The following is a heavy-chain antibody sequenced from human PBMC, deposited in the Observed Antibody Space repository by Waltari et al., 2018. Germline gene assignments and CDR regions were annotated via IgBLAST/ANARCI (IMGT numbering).Heavy chain of an antibody. V-gene: IGHV1-2*02. Sequence: QVQLVQAGAEVKTPGASIIISCRTSGYTFTDYYMHWVRQAPGQGIEWMGCINPRSGDTKDAQKFQGRVTLTRDTSMNTAYMEVRSLRFDDTAVYYCSRFDPGLKRQPVGIDPWVQGTLIIVSS. CDR2: INPRSGDT. CDR1: GYTFTDYY. J-gene: IGHJ5*02. D-gene: IGHD7-27*01. CDR3: SRFDPGLKRQPVGIDP.